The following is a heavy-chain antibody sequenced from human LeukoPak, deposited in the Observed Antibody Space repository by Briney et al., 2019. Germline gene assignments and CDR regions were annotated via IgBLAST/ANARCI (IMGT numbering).Heavy chain of an antibody. V-gene: IGHV3-9*01. CDR3: AKAPTPKQYYYDSSGIRPSPFDY. D-gene: IGHD3-22*01. CDR2: ISWNSGSL. J-gene: IGHJ4*02. Sequence: GGSLRLSCAASGFTFDDYAMHWVRQAPGKGLEWVSGISWNSGSLGYADSVKGRFTISRDNAKNSLYLQMNSLRAEDTALYYCAKAPTPKQYYYDSSGIRPSPFDYWGQGTLVTVSS. CDR1: GFTFDDYA.